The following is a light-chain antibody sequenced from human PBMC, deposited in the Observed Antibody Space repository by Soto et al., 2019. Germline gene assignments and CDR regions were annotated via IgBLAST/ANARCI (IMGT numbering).Light chain of an antibody. V-gene: IGLV2-14*01. J-gene: IGLJ7*01. Sequence: QSALTQPASVSGSPGQSITISCTGSSSDVGGYDYVSWYQQHPGKAPKLMIYEVSNRPSGVSNRFSGSKSGNTASLTISGLQAADEAAYYCCSYTGSLTLLFGGGTQLTVL. CDR3: CSYTGSLTLL. CDR1: SSDVGGYDY. CDR2: EVS.